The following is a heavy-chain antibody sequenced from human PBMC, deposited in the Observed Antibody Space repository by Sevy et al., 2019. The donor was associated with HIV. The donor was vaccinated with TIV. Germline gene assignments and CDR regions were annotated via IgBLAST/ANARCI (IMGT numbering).Heavy chain of an antibody. V-gene: IGHV1-8*01. CDR2: MNPNSGNT. J-gene: IGHJ5*02. D-gene: IGHD3-22*01. CDR1: GYTFTSYD. Sequence: ASVKVSCKASGYTFTSYDINWVRQATGQGLEWMGWMNPNSGNTGYAQKFQGRVTMTRNTSISTAYMELSSLRSEDTAVYYCARGMTQTPNTYYYDSSGYYLDPPPNWFDPWGQGTLVTVSS. CDR3: ARGMTQTPNTYYYDSSGYYLDPPPNWFDP.